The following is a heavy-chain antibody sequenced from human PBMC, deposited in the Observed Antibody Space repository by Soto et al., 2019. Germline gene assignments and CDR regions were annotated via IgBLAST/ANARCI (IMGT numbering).Heavy chain of an antibody. V-gene: IGHV4-30-4*01. CDR2: IYYSGST. D-gene: IGHD3-9*01. J-gene: IGHJ4*02. Sequence: SSETLSLTCTVSGGSISSGDYYWSWIRQPPGKGLEWIGYIYYSGSTYYNPSLKSRVTISVDTSKNQFSLKLSSVTAADTAVYYCARARCSSTSCHPSYYDILTGYYGLYYFDYWGQGTLVTVS. CDR1: GGSISSGDYY. CDR3: ARARCSSTSCHPSYYDILTGYYGLYYFDY.